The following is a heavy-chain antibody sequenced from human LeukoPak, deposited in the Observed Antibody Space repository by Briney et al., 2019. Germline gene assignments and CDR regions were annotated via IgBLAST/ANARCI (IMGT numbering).Heavy chain of an antibody. V-gene: IGHV3-53*01. Sequence: GSLRLSCAASGFTVSSSYMSWVRQAPGKGLEWVSVIYSDGSTYYADSVEGRFTISRDNSKNTLYLQMNSLRAEDTAVYYCARDLDSYGSYWGQGTLVTVSS. CDR2: IYSDGST. D-gene: IGHD5-18*01. CDR1: GFTVSSSY. CDR3: ARDLDSYGSY. J-gene: IGHJ4*02.